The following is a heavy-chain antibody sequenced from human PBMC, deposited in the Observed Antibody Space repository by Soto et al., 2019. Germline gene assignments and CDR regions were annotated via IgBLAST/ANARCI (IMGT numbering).Heavy chain of an antibody. CDR1: GLTFSSYG. V-gene: IGHV3-33*01. D-gene: IGHD2-2*01. CDR3: ARDSAYCSSTRCETPYYYYGMDV. CDR2: IWYDGSNK. J-gene: IGHJ6*02. Sequence: EVSLRLSCGASGLTFSSYGLHWFRQAPGKGLECVAGIWYDGSNKYYADSVKGRFTITRDNSKNTLYLQRNSLRAEDTAVYYCARDSAYCSSTRCETPYYYYGMDVWGQGTTVTVSS.